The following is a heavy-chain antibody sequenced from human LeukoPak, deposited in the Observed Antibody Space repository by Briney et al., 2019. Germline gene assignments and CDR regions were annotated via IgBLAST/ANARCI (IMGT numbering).Heavy chain of an antibody. CDR1: GFTFSSYG. V-gene: IGHV3-30*18. J-gene: IGHJ6*02. CDR3: AKGFYGYYGMDV. CDR2: ISYDGSNK. D-gene: IGHD4-17*01. Sequence: PGGSLRLSCAASGFTFSSYGMHWVRQAPGKGLEWVAVISYDGSNKYYADSVKGRFTNSRDNSKNTLYLQMNSLRAEDTAVYYCAKGFYGYYGMDVWGQGTTVTVSS.